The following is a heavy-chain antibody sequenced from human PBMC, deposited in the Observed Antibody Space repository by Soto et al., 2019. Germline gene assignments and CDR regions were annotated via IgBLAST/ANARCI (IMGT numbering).Heavy chain of an antibody. J-gene: IGHJ1*01. CDR3: ARAWDF. D-gene: IGHD1-26*01. Sequence: SETLSLTCTVSGVSVSRGYQWIWIRQPPGKGLEWIGHISYSGSPYYHPSLRSRLSISVDTSKNQFSLKVKSVTAADTAVYYCARAWDFWGQGTLVTVSS. CDR2: ISYSGSP. CDR1: GVSVSRGYQ. V-gene: IGHV4-30-4*01.